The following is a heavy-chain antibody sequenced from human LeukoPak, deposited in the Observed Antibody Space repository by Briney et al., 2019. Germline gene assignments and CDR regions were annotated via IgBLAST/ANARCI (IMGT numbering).Heavy chain of an antibody. J-gene: IGHJ6*03. CDR3: ARGRVTTIANYYYDYIDV. CDR1: GDSVSSNSAA. Sequence: SQTLSLTCAISGDSVSSNSAAWTWIRQSPSRGLEWLGRTYYRSKWYNDYEVSVQSRITINPDTSKNQFSLQLNSVTPEYTAVYYCARGRVTTIANYYYDYIDVWGKGTTVTVSS. D-gene: IGHD4-17*01. V-gene: IGHV6-1*01. CDR2: TYYRSKWYN.